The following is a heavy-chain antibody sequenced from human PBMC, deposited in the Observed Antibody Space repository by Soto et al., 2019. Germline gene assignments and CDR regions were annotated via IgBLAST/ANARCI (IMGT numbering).Heavy chain of an antibody. CDR1: GFSLSTSGMC. CDR2: IDWDDDK. D-gene: IGHD2-15*01. V-gene: IGHV2-70*01. J-gene: IGHJ6*02. CDR3: ARMGRGYCSGGSCPSYYYYGMDV. Sequence: SGPTLVNPTQTLTLTCTFSGFSLSTSGMCVSWIRQPPGKALEWLALIDWDDDKYYSTSLKTRLTISKDTSKNQVVLTMTNMDPVDTATYYCARMGRGYCSGGSCPSYYYYGMDVWGQGTTVTVYS.